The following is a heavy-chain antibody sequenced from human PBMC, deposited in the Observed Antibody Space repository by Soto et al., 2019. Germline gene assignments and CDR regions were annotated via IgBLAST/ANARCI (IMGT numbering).Heavy chain of an antibody. CDR1: GGSISSSSYY. Sequence: QLQLQESGPGLVKPSETLSLTCTVSGGSISSSSYYWGWIRQPPGKGLEWIGSIYYSGSTYYNPFLYGAAPMYVDTSKNHFSLRLGSVSAADTGVYYCAGHNCYGSRSSNWFDPWGQGALVTVST. CDR3: AGHNCYGSRSSNWFDP. D-gene: IGHD3-10*01. V-gene: IGHV4-39*01. CDR2: IYYSGST. J-gene: IGHJ5*02.